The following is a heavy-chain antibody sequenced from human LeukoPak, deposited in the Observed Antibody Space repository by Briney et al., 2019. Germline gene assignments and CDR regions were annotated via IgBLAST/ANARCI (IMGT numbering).Heavy chain of an antibody. Sequence: GGSLRLSCAASGFTFSSYGMHWVRQAPGKGLEWVAVIWYDGSNKHYADSVKGRFTISRDNSKNTLYLQMNSLRAEGTAVYYCARDQRIAAAGARSPFAYWGQGTLVTVSS. J-gene: IGHJ4*02. CDR2: IWYDGSNK. D-gene: IGHD6-13*01. CDR1: GFTFSSYG. V-gene: IGHV3-33*01. CDR3: ARDQRIAAAGARSPFAY.